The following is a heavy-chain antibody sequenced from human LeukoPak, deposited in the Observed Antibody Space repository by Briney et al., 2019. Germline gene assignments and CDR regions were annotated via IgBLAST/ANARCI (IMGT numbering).Heavy chain of an antibody. CDR1: GFTFTSSA. V-gene: IGHV1-58*02. J-gene: IGHJ6*02. Sequence: SVKVSCKASGFTFTSSAMQWVRQARGQRLEWIGWIVVGSGNTNYAQKFQERVTITRDMSTSTAYMELSSLRSEDTAVYYCAAGTVAAPPGYSYYYYGMDVWGQGTTVTVSS. D-gene: IGHD6-6*01. CDR2: IVVGSGNT. CDR3: AAGTVAAPPGYSYYYYGMDV.